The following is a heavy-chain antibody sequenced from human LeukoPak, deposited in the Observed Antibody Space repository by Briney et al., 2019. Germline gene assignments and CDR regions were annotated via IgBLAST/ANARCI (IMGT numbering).Heavy chain of an antibody. Sequence: PGGSLGLSCAASGFTFSSYWMTWVRQAPGKGLEWVANIKQDGSEAYYVDSVKGRFTVSRDNAKNSLYLQMNSLRAGDTAVYYCARDIFGGLGNSWGQGTLVTVSS. CDR3: ARDIFGGLGNS. D-gene: IGHD4-23*01. CDR2: IKQDGSEA. V-gene: IGHV3-7*01. J-gene: IGHJ4*02. CDR1: GFTFSSYW.